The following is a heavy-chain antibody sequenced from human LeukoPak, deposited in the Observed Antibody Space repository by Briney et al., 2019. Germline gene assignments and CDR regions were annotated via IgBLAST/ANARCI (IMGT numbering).Heavy chain of an antibody. J-gene: IGHJ4*02. CDR1: GSSISSYY. CDR2: IYYSGGT. CDR3: ARRGSNWGKGSYYLDY. D-gene: IGHD6-13*01. V-gene: IGHV4-59*08. Sequence: SETLSLTCTVTGSSISSYYWSWIRQPPGKGLEWIGYIYYSGGTNYNPSLKSRVTISVDTSKNQFSLKLTSVTAADTAVYYCARRGSNWGKGSYYLDYWGQGTLVTVSS.